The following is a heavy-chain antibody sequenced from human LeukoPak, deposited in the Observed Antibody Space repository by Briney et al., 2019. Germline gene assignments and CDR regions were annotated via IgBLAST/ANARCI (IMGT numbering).Heavy chain of an antibody. D-gene: IGHD3-22*01. Sequence: PGGSLRLSCAASGFTFSIYGMSWVRQAPGKGLEWVGRIKSKTDGGTTDYAAPVKGRFTISRDDSKNTLYLQMNSLKTEDTAVYYCTTDHTPYYYDSSGDRAMDVWGKGTTVTISS. CDR2: IKSKTDGGTT. CDR1: GFTFSIYG. J-gene: IGHJ6*03. V-gene: IGHV3-15*01. CDR3: TTDHTPYYYDSSGDRAMDV.